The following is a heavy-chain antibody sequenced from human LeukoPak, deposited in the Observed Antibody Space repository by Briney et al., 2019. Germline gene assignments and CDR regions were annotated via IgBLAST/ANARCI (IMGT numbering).Heavy chain of an antibody. CDR1: GGSISSYY. CDR3: ARRGGVAGALDY. J-gene: IGHJ4*02. CDR2: IYYSGST. Sequence: ASETLSLTCAVSGGSISSYYWSWIRQPPGKGLEWIGYIYYSGSTNYNPSLKSRVTISVDTSKNQFSLKLSSVTAADTAVYYCARRGGVAGALDYWGQGTLVTVSS. D-gene: IGHD6-19*01. V-gene: IGHV4-59*08.